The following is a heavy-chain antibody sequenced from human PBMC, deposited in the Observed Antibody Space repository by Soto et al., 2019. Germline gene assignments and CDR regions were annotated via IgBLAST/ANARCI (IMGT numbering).Heavy chain of an antibody. CDR3: AKDPIPVARSRPAF. D-gene: IGHD6-19*01. CDR2: ISSSSSTI. V-gene: IGHV3-48*01. Sequence: GSLRLSCAASGFTFSTYSMNWVRQAPGKGLEWVSYISSSSSTIFYTDSVKGRFTVSRDNAKNSLYLQMNSLRAEDTAVYYCAKDPIPVARSRPAFWGLGTLVTVSS. J-gene: IGHJ4*02. CDR1: GFTFSTYS.